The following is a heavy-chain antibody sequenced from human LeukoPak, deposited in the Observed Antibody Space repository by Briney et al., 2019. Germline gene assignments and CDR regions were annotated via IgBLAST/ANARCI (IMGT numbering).Heavy chain of an antibody. Sequence: GGSLRLSCAASGFKFSDYYMNWIRQAPGKGLEWVSYISITSITGSTIYYADSVKGRFTISRDNAKNSLYPQMNSLRAEDTALYYCASGGIYYGAAFDFWGQGTLVTVSS. CDR1: GFKFSDYY. CDR2: ISITSITGSTI. V-gene: IGHV3-11*01. J-gene: IGHJ4*02. CDR3: ASGGIYYGAAFDF. D-gene: IGHD1-26*01.